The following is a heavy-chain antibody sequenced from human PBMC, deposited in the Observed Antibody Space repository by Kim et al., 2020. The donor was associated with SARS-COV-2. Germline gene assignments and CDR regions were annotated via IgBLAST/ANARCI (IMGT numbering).Heavy chain of an antibody. Sequence: GGSLRLSCAASGFTFSSYAMRWVRQAPGKGLEWVSAISGSGGSTYYADSVKGRFTISRDNSKNTLYLQMNSLTAEDTAVYYCAKDSAPLLGFSELPQDYWGQGTLVTVSS. J-gene: IGHJ4*02. CDR3: AKDSAPLLGFSELPQDY. CDR1: GFTFSSYA. V-gene: IGHV3-23*01. CDR2: ISGSGGST. D-gene: IGHD3-10*01.